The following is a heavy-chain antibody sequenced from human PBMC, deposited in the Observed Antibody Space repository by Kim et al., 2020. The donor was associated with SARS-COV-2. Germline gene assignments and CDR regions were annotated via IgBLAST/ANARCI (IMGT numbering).Heavy chain of an antibody. CDR1: GYSFTSYW. CDR3: ARLGSSFANWFDP. V-gene: IGHV5-51*01. Sequence: GESLKISCKGSGYSFTSYWIDWVRQMPGKGLEWMGIIYPGDSDTRYSPSFQGQVTISADKSISTAYLQWSSPKASDTAMYYCARLGSSFANWFDPWGQGTLVTVSS. CDR2: IYPGDSDT. D-gene: IGHD6-6*01. J-gene: IGHJ5*02.